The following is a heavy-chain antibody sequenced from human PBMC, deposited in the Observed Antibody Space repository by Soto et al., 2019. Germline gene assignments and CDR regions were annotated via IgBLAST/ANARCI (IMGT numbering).Heavy chain of an antibody. CDR3: ARSYKSGWYYFDY. Sequence: GGSLRLSCAASGFTFSTYAIHWVRQAPGKGLEWVAFISYDGNNKNYADSVKGRFTISRDNSKNTVYLQMNSLTAEDTAVYYCARSYKSGWYYFDYWGKGTLVTVSS. CDR2: ISYDGNNK. D-gene: IGHD6-19*01. J-gene: IGHJ4*02. CDR1: GFTFSTYA. V-gene: IGHV3-30-3*01.